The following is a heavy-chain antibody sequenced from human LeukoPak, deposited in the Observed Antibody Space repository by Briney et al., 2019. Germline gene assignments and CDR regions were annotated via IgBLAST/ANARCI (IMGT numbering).Heavy chain of an antibody. D-gene: IGHD4-17*01. CDR1: GFTFSSYG. Sequence: GGTLRLSCAASGFTFSSYGMSWVRQAPGKGLEWVSAISGSGDYTYYADSVKGRFTISRDNSKNTVYLQMNSLRAEDTAAYFCARDQSYGDRQNYWGQGTLVTVSS. J-gene: IGHJ4*02. CDR2: ISGSGDYT. CDR3: ARDQSYGDRQNY. V-gene: IGHV3-23*01.